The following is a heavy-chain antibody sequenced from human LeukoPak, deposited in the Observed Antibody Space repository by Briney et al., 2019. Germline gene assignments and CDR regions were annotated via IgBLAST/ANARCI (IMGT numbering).Heavy chain of an antibody. Sequence: GGSLRLSCAASGFTLSSYWMSWVRQAPGKGLEWVANIKQDGSEKYYVDSVKGRFTISRDNAKNSLYLQMNSLRAEDTAVYYCARSIVYYYGMDVWGQGTTVTVSS. CDR3: ARSIVYYYGMDV. D-gene: IGHD3-16*02. V-gene: IGHV3-7*01. CDR1: GFTLSSYW. J-gene: IGHJ6*02. CDR2: IKQDGSEK.